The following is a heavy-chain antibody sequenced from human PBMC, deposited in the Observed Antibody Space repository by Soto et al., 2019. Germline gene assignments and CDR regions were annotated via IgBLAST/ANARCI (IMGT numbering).Heavy chain of an antibody. V-gene: IGHV3-23*01. CDR3: AKDPNGDYIGAFDS. J-gene: IGHJ4*02. Sequence: EVQLSESGGGLVRPGGSLGISCEGSAFTFGTYAMTWVRQAPGKGLEWLSAISVGSTTIKYADSVKGRFTISRDNSKNMLYLQMNSLRAEDTAIYYCAKDPNGDYIGAFDSWGQGTLVTVSS. CDR2: ISVGSTTI. CDR1: AFTFGTYA. D-gene: IGHD4-17*01.